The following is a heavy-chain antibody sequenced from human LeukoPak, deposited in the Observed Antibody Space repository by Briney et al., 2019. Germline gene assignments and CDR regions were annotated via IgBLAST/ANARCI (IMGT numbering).Heavy chain of an antibody. CDR2: IYPNNGGT. V-gene: IGHV1-2*02. CDR1: GYTFTSYY. CDR3: ARVSGSSNFDY. Sequence: ASVKVSCKASGYTFTSYYMHWVRQAPGQEREGMGWIYPNNGGTNYEHNLKGRVTITMDTSKSTAYMELSSLSADDTAVYYCARVSGSSNFDYWGQGTLVTVSS. J-gene: IGHJ4*02. D-gene: IGHD1-26*01.